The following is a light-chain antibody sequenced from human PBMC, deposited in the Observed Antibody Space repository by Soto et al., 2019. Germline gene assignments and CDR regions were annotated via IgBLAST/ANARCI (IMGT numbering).Light chain of an antibody. CDR2: AAS. Sequence: DIQMTQSPSSLSASVGDRVTITCRASQSISSYLNWYQQKPGKAPKLLIYAASSLQSGVPSRFSGSRSGTDFTLTISSLQPEDFATYYCQQSYSTPGVFTFGPGTKVDIK. CDR3: QQSYSTPGVFT. J-gene: IGKJ3*01. CDR1: QSISSY. V-gene: IGKV1-39*01.